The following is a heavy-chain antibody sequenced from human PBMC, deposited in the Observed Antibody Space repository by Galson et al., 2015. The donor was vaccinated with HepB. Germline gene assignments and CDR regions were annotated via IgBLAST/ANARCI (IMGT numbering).Heavy chain of an antibody. CDR2: LRYDGSNK. CDR3: AKEGSYYNFDY. Sequence: SLRLSCAASGFIFSNYAMHWVRQAPGKGLEWVAFLRYDGSNKYYADSLKGRFTISRDNSKNTLYLQMNSLRAEDTALYYCAKEGSYYNFDYWGQGTLVTVSS. V-gene: IGHV3-30*02. CDR1: GFIFSNYA. D-gene: IGHD1-26*01. J-gene: IGHJ4*02.